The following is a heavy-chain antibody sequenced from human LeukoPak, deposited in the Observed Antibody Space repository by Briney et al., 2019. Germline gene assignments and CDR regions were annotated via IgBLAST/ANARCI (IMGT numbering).Heavy chain of an antibody. J-gene: IGHJ4*01. CDR3: ARPMFSSSFNFDF. Sequence: GGSPRLSCAASGFTFTSYSMNWVRQAPGKGLEWVSYISITSTTIYYADSVKGRFTISRDNAKNSLYLQMNSLRHEDTAVYYCARPMFSSSFNFDFWGHGTLVTVSS. D-gene: IGHD6-6*01. V-gene: IGHV3-48*02. CDR2: ISITSTTI. CDR1: GFTFTSYS.